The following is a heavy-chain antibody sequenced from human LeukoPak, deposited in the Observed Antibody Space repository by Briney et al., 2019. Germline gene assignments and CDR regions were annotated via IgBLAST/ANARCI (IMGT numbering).Heavy chain of an antibody. J-gene: IGHJ4*02. CDR1: GGSISSGGYY. Sequence: KPSETLSLTCTVSGGSISSGGYYWSWIRQPPGKGLEWIGHIYHSGSTYYNPSLKSRVTISVDRSKNQFSLKLSSVTAADTAVYYCARGGCSSTSCYGISPIDYWGQGTLVTVSS. V-gene: IGHV4-30-2*01. D-gene: IGHD2-2*01. CDR2: IYHSGST. CDR3: ARGGCSSTSCYGISPIDY.